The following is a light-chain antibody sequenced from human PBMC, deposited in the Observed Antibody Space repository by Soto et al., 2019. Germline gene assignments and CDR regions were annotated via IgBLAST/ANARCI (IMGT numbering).Light chain of an antibody. Sequence: EIVMTQSAATLSVSPGERATLSCRASQSVSTNLAWYQQKPGQAPRLLIYGASTRATDIPARFSGSGSGTEFTLTISSLQSEDVAVYYCQQYNSWPPWAFGQGTKVDIK. J-gene: IGKJ1*01. CDR1: QSVSTN. CDR3: QQYNSWPPWA. V-gene: IGKV3-15*01. CDR2: GAS.